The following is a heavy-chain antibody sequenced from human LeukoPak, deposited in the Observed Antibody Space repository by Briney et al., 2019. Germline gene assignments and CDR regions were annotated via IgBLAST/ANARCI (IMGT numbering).Heavy chain of an antibody. Sequence: SVKVSCKASGGTFSSYAISWVRQAPGQGLEWMGRIIPILGIANYAQKFQGRVTITADKSTSTAYMELSSLRSEDTAVYYCARNLCSGGSCYFDYWGQGTLVTVSS. V-gene: IGHV1-69*04. J-gene: IGHJ4*02. D-gene: IGHD2-15*01. CDR2: IIPILGIA. CDR3: ARNLCSGGSCYFDY. CDR1: GGTFSSYA.